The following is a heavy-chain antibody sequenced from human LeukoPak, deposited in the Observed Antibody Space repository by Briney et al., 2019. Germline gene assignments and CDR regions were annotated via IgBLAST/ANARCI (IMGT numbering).Heavy chain of an antibody. CDR1: GFTFSSYA. Sequence: GGSLRLSCAASGFTFSSYAMSWVRQAPGKGLEWVSAISGSGGSTYYADSVKGRLTISRDNSKNTLYLQMNSLRAEDTAVYYCTRDLYYDSSGYSDYWGQGTLVTVSS. J-gene: IGHJ4*02. CDR2: ISGSGGST. D-gene: IGHD3-22*01. V-gene: IGHV3-23*01. CDR3: TRDLYYDSSGYSDY.